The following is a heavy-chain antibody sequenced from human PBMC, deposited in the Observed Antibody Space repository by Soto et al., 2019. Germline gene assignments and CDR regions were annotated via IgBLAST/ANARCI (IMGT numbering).Heavy chain of an antibody. J-gene: IGHJ2*01. CDR1: GGTYSTNT. CDR2: IIPILGTA. V-gene: IGHV1-69*13. D-gene: IGHD2-15*01. Sequence: SVKVSCKASGGTYSTNTMKWVRQAPGQGPEWMGGIIPILGTANYAQKFQGRVTIIADESTSTAYMELSSLRSEDTAVYYCARDSAERGYFDLWGRGTLVTVSS. CDR3: ARDSAERGYFDL.